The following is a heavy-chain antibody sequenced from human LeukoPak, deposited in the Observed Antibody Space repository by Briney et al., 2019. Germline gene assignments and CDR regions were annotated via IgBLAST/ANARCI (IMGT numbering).Heavy chain of an antibody. CDR2: IYYTGST. J-gene: IGHJ4*02. Sequence: SETLSLTCNVSGDSITSYYWNWIRQPPGKGLEWIGYIYYTGSTNSNPSLKSRLTISLDTSKKHFSLKLSSVTAADTAIYYCASSYFYGGNRYFDYWGQGALVTVSS. V-gene: IGHV4-59*08. CDR3: ASSYFYGGNRYFDY. CDR1: GDSITSYY. D-gene: IGHD3-10*01.